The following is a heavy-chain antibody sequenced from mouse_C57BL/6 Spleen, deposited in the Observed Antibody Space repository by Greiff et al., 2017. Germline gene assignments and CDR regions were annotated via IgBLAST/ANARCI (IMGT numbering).Heavy chain of an antibody. CDR2: LSYDGSN. J-gene: IGHJ2*01. CDR1: GYSITSGYY. D-gene: IGHD1-1*01. Sequence: ESGPGLVKPSQSLSLTCSVTGYSITSGYYWNWIRQFPGNKLEWMGYLSYDGSNNYNPSLKNRIAITRDTSNNQFFLKLNAVTTEDTATYYCARGHYGSSYFDYWGQGTTLTVSA. CDR3: ARGHYGSSYFDY. V-gene: IGHV3-6*01.